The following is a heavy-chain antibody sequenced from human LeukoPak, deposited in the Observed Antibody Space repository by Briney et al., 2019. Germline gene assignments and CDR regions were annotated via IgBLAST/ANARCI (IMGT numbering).Heavy chain of an antibody. CDR2: IKQDGSEK. Sequence: GGSLILSCAASGFTFSSYWMSWVRQAPGKGLEWVANIKQDGSEKYSVDSVKGRFTISRENAKNSLYLQMNSLRAEDTAVYYCAREAARSGAYYYYYYMDVWGKGTTVTVSS. V-gene: IGHV3-7*01. CDR3: AREAARSGAYYYYYYMDV. D-gene: IGHD6-6*01. J-gene: IGHJ6*03. CDR1: GFTFSSYW.